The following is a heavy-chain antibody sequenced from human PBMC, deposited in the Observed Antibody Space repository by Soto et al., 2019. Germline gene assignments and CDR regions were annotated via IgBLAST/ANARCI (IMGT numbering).Heavy chain of an antibody. CDR1: GGSISSSSYY. V-gene: IGHV4-39*01. J-gene: IGHJ1*01. CDR2: IHDVGGP. D-gene: IGHD4-17*01. CDR3: ARLGLPSYGRAAY. Sequence: QLQLQESGPGLVKPSETLSLTCTVSGGSISSSSYYWGWIRQPPGKGLQWIGNIHDVGGPYYHPSLKSRVTISVDTSQTRFSLRLSSVTAADTAVYYCARLGLPSYGRAAYWGQGTLVTVSS.